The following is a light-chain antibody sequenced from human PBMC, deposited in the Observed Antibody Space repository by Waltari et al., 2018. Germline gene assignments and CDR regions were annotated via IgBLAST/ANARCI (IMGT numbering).Light chain of an antibody. Sequence: QSVLTQPPSVSGAPGQRVTISCTGSSSNIGAGYDVHWYQQLPGTAPKRLIYGNINRPSGVPDRFSGSKSGTSASLAITGLQAEDEADYYGQSYDSSLRGGVFGGGTKLTVL. CDR3: QSYDSSLRGGV. CDR1: SSNIGAGYD. V-gene: IGLV1-40*01. CDR2: GNI. J-gene: IGLJ2*01.